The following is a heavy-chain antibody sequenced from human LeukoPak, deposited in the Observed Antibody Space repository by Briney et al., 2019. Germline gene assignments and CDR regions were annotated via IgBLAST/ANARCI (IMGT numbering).Heavy chain of an antibody. J-gene: IGHJ4*02. CDR3: AREEPAGSTDY. V-gene: IGHV3-64*01. Sequence: GGSLRLSCAASGFVFNSHSMHWVRQDPGKGLECVSAISSNGGSTYYANSVKGRFTISRDNSKNTLYLQMGSLRAEDTALYYCAREEPAGSTDYWGQGTLVTVSS. CDR1: GFVFNSHS. CDR2: ISSNGGST. D-gene: IGHD1-14*01.